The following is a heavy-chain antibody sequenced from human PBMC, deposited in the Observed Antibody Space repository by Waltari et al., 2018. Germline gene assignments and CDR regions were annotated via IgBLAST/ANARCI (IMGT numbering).Heavy chain of an antibody. CDR1: GIPVRNYD. J-gene: IGHJ4*02. D-gene: IGHD3-9*01. V-gene: IGHV3-30*02. Sequence: VHLVESGGGVVQPGGSLRLSCATAGIPVRNYDMNWVRQAPGRGLEWVAFISNDGSDKSYSDSVKGRFTVSRDNFKDTVYVQLDSLRVEDTATYFCATGNYDISPFDYWGQGTLVTVSS. CDR2: ISNDGSDK. CDR3: ATGNYDISPFDY.